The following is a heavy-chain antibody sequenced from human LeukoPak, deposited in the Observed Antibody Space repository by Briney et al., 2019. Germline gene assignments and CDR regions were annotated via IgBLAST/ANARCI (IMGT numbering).Heavy chain of an antibody. CDR1: GFTFDDYV. CDR3: AKGGYTYGGRLFDY. CDR2: ISGDGGAT. Sequence: GGSLRLSCAASGFTFDDYVMHWVRQAPGKGLEWVSFISGDGGATYYADSAKGRFTISRDNGRKSLYLQMASLRTEDTALYYCAKGGYTYGGRLFDYWGQGTLVTVSS. D-gene: IGHD5-18*01. J-gene: IGHJ4*02. V-gene: IGHV3-43*02.